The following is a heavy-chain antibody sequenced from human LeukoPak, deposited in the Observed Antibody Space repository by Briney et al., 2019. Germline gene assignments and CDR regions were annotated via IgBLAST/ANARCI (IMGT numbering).Heavy chain of an antibody. D-gene: IGHD4-23*01. J-gene: IGHJ4*02. Sequence: GGSLRLSCAASGFTFGDYAMHWVRQAPGKGLEWVSSINWNSYSIDYADSVKGRFTISRDNAKNSLYLQMNSLRAEDTALYYCAKDRRYGGNSAYYFDYWGQGTLVTVSS. CDR2: INWNSYSI. CDR3: AKDRRYGGNSAYYFDY. V-gene: IGHV3-9*01. CDR1: GFTFGDYA.